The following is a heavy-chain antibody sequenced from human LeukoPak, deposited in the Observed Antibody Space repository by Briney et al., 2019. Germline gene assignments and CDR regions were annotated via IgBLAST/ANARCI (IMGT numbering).Heavy chain of an antibody. CDR2: ISSIGSTI. CDR1: GFTFSDYY. Sequence: GGSLRLSCAASGFTFSDYYMSWLRQAPGKGLEWVSYISSIGSTIYYADSVKGRFTISRDNAKNSLYLQMNSLRAEDSAVYYCARDREDGYNDRWGRGTLVTVSS. J-gene: IGHJ5*02. V-gene: IGHV3-11*01. CDR3: ARDREDGYNDR. D-gene: IGHD5-24*01.